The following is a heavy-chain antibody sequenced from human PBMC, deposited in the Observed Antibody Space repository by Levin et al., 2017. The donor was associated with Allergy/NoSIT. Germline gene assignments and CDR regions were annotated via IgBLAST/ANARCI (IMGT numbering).Heavy chain of an antibody. J-gene: IGHJ5*02. Sequence: TPSETLSLTCTVSGGSISSYYWSWIRQPAGKGLEWIGRIYTSGSTNYNPSLKSRVTMSVDTSKNQFSLKLNSVTAADTAVYYCARDLNQPEERVDWIDPWGQGTLVTVSS. CDR3: ARDLNQPEERVDWIDP. CDR2: IYTSGST. D-gene: IGHD2-15*01. CDR1: GGSISSYY. V-gene: IGHV4-4*07.